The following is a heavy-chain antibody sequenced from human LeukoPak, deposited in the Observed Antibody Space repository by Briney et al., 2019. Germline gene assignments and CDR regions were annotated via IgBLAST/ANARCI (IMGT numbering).Heavy chain of an antibody. J-gene: IGHJ4*02. CDR2: IYYSGST. D-gene: IGHD3-16*01. V-gene: IGHV4-59*01. CDR1: GGSISSYY. CDR3: ARGLITFGGVPAMDY. Sequence: SETLSLTCTVSGGSISSYYWSWIRQPPGKGLEWIGYIYYSGSTNYNPSPKSRVTISVDTSKNQFSLKLSSVTAADTAVYYCARGLITFGGVPAMDYWGQGTLVTVSS.